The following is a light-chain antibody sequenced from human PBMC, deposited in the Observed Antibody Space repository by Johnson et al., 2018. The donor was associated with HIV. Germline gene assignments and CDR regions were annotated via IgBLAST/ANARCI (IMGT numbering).Light chain of an antibody. J-gene: IGLJ1*01. CDR1: NSNIGNNY. Sequence: HSVLTQPPSVSAAPGQKVTISCSGSNSNIGNNYISWYQHLPGTAPKLLIYENNKRPSGIPDRFSGSKSGTSATLGITGLQTGDEADYYCGTWDSSLRGVFGTGTKVTVL. CDR2: ENN. V-gene: IGLV1-51*02. CDR3: GTWDSSLRGV.